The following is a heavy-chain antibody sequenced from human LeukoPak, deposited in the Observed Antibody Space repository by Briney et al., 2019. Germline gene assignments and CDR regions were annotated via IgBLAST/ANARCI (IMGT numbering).Heavy chain of an antibody. V-gene: IGHV1-69*02. CDR2: IIPILGIA. J-gene: IGHJ4*02. CDR1: GGTFSSYT. Sequence: SVKVSCKASGGTFSSYTISWVRQAPGQGLEWMGRIIPILGIANYAQKFQGRVTITADESTSTAYMELSSLRAEDTAVDYCAISLHYYDSSGPLHYWGQGTLVTVSS. CDR3: AISLHYYDSSGPLHY. D-gene: IGHD3-22*01.